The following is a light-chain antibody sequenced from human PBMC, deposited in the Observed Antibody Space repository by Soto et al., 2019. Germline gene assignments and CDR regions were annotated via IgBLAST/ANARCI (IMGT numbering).Light chain of an antibody. CDR1: QSLGSD. J-gene: IGKJ1*01. CDR3: QQRNIWPPVT. CDR2: GAF. Sequence: EIVMTQSPGTLSLSPGDTATLSCRASQSLGSDLAWYQQKPGQPPRLLIYGAFNRAAGIPARFSGSGSGTDFTLTISSLEPEDSAVYYCQQRNIWPPVTFGQGTKVDIK. V-gene: IGKV3-11*01.